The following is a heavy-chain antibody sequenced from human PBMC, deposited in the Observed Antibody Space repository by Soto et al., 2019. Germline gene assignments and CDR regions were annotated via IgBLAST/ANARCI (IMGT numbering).Heavy chain of an antibody. V-gene: IGHV3-49*03. CDR1: GFNFCDYA. CDR3: TRDMFNDNSEKQLDY. CDR2: IRSRSYAGTT. Sequence: GGSXRLSCAFSGFNFCDYAMIWFRQAPGRGLEWVGYIRSRSYAGTTAYAASVEGRFIISRDDTRSIAYLQMHGLRIEDTAVYYCTRDMFNDNSEKQLDYWGQGTLVTVSS. J-gene: IGHJ4*02. D-gene: IGHD3-10*02.